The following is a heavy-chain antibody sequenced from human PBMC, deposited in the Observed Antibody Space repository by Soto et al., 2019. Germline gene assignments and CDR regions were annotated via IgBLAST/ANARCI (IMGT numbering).Heavy chain of an antibody. J-gene: IGHJ3*02. Sequence: TLSLSCTVSGGTIGGGGYCWIWIRQHPGKGLEWIGYIYYSGSTYYNPSLKSRVTISVDTPKNQFSLKLSSVTAADTAVYYCARGEVYYYDSSGYYRANDAFDIWGQATMVTVSS. D-gene: IGHD3-22*01. CDR2: IYYSGST. CDR3: ARGEVYYYDSSGYYRANDAFDI. CDR1: GGTIGGGGYC. V-gene: IGHV4-31*03.